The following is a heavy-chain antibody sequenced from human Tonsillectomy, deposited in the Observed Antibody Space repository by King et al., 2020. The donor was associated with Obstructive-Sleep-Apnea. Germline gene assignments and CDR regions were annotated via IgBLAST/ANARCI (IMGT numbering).Heavy chain of an antibody. CDR2: IYYTGST. CDR1: SGSISSVLHY. V-gene: IGHV4-31*03. Sequence: QLQESGPGLVKPSQTLSLTCTVSSGSISSVLHYWTWIRQHPERGLEWIGYIYYTGSTFYNPSLKSRLTISVDTSKSQFSLRLTSVTAADTAVYYCARVYESHGDASGGYYFDYWGQGTLVTVSS. D-gene: IGHD4-17*01. CDR3: ARVYESHGDASGGYYFDY. J-gene: IGHJ4*02.